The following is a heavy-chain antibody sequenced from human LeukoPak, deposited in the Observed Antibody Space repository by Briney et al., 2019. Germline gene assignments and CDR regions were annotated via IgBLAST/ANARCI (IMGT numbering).Heavy chain of an antibody. Sequence: PGGSLRLSCAASGFTFDDYAMHWVRQAPGKGLEWVSGISWNSGSIGYADSVNGRFTISRDNAKNSLYLQMNSLRAEDMALYYCAKGAYYDFWSGYFHFDYWGQGTLVTVSS. D-gene: IGHD3-3*01. J-gene: IGHJ4*02. CDR2: ISWNSGSI. CDR3: AKGAYYDFWSGYFHFDY. V-gene: IGHV3-9*03. CDR1: GFTFDDYA.